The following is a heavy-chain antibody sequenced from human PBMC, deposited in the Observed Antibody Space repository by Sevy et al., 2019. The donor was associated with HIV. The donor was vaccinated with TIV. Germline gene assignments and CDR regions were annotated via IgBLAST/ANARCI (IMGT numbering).Heavy chain of an antibody. CDR2: VYDSGSS. V-gene: IGHV4-59*11. D-gene: IGHD3-10*01. Sequence: SETLSLTCTVSGGSISGHYWGWIRQSPGKGLEWIAYVYDSGSSNYNPALRSRVTISVDTSKSQFSLRLSSVTAADTAVYFCARGGALIYYGTIGFQSFFDSWGPGTLVTVSS. J-gene: IGHJ4*02. CDR3: ARGGALIYYGTIGFQSFFDS. CDR1: GGSISGHY.